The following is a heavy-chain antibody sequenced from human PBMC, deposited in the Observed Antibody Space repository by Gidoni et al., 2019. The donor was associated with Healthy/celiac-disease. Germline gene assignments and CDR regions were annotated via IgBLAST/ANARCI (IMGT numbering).Heavy chain of an antibody. Sequence: EVQLVESGGGLVKPGGSRRLSCAASGFTFSIYSMNWVRQAPGKGLEWVSSIRSSSSYIYYADSVKGRFTISRDNAKNSLYLQMNSLRAEDTAVYYCIWGSGYSPRSRARDAFDIWGQGTMVTVSS. J-gene: IGHJ3*02. CDR1: GFTFSIYS. V-gene: IGHV3-21*01. D-gene: IGHD3-22*01. CDR2: IRSSSSYI. CDR3: IWGSGYSPRSRARDAFDI.